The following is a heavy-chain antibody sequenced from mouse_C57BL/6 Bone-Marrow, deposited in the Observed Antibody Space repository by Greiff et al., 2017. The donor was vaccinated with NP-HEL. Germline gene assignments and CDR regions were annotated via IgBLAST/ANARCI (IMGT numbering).Heavy chain of an antibody. J-gene: IGHJ4*01. CDR2: ISDGGSYT. D-gene: IGHD6-1*02. Sequence: EVQLVESGGGLVKPGGSLKLSCAASGFTFSSYAMSWVRQTPEKRLEWVATISDGGSYTYYQDNVKGRFTISRDNSKNNPYLQMSQLTSEDTAKYYCAKQLAGTDYYAMDYWGQGTSVTVSS. CDR1: GFTFSSYA. V-gene: IGHV5-4*01. CDR3: AKQLAGTDYYAMDY.